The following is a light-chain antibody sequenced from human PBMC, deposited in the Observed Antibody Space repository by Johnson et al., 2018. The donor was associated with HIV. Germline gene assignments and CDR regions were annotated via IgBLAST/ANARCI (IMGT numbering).Light chain of an antibody. CDR2: DNH. Sequence: QSVLTQPPSVSAAPGQKVTISCSGSSSNIGNNYVSWYQQLPGTAPQLLIYDNHKRPSRIPDRFSGSKSGTSATLGITGLPTADEADYYCGAWDSSLRVYVFGTGTKVTVL. CDR3: GAWDSSLRVYV. J-gene: IGLJ1*01. V-gene: IGLV1-51*01. CDR1: SSNIGNNY.